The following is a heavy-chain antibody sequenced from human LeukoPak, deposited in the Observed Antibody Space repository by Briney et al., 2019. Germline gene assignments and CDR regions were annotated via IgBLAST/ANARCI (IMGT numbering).Heavy chain of an antibody. CDR3: ARVSCSSTSCYCYYGMDV. CDR1: GYTFPSYD. J-gene: IGHJ6*02. V-gene: IGHV1-8*01. Sequence: ASVKVSCQASGYTFPSYDINWVRQATGQGLEWLGWMNPNSGNTGYAQKFQGRVTMTSNTSISTAYMELSSLRSEDTAVYYCARVSCSSTSCYCYYGMDVWGQGTTVTVSS. CDR2: MNPNSGNT. D-gene: IGHD2-2*01.